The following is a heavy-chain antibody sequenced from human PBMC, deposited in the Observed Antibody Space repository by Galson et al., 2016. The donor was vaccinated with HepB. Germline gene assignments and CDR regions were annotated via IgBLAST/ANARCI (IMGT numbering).Heavy chain of an antibody. D-gene: IGHD2-15*01. CDR3: AKSRRYCSGGSCLMYYFDY. CDR2: ISVNGAST. CDR1: GFSLSTYA. Sequence: SLRLSCVASGFSLSTYAVSWVRQAPGKGLEWVSGISVNGASTFYADSVKGQFTISRDNSKNTLYLQMNSLRAEDTAVYYRAKSRRYCSGGSCLMYYFDYWGQGTLVTVSS. J-gene: IGHJ4*02. V-gene: IGHV3-23*01.